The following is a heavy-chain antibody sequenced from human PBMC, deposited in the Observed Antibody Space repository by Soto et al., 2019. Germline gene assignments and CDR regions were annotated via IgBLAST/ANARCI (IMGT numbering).Heavy chain of an antibody. CDR1: GFTFSTYG. D-gene: IGHD1-20*01. CDR3: VNRGVGLTGRVYYYYGMDV. CDR2: ISYDGSNK. V-gene: IGHV3-30*18. Sequence: QVQLVESGGGVVQPGRSLRLSCAASGFTFSTYGMHWVRQAPGKGLEWVAVISYDGSNKYYADSVKGRFTISRDNSKNTLYLQMNSLRAEDTAVYYCVNRGVGLTGRVYYYYGMDVWGQGTTVTVSS. J-gene: IGHJ6*02.